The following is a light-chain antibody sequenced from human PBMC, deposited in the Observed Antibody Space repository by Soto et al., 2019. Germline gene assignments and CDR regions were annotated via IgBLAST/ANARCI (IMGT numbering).Light chain of an antibody. CDR3: QRCTNCLT. V-gene: IGKV3-11*01. J-gene: IGKJ4*01. CDR1: QSVSTY. CDR2: DAS. Sequence: EIVLTQSPVTLSLSPGERATLSCRASQSVSTYLAWYQQKPGQAPRLLIYDASQRATGIPARFSGSGSGTDFTRSISSREPEDCTVYFCQRCTNCLTIGGGTNVE.